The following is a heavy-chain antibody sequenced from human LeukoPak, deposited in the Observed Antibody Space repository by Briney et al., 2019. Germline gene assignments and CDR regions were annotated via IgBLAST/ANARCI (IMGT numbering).Heavy chain of an antibody. CDR1: GFSVSNNY. Sequence: PGGSLRLSCAASGFSVSNNYMSWVRQAPGKGLEWVSVIYSGGSTFYADSVKGRFTISRDNSKNTLYLQMNSLRAEDTAVYYCATAGNYRFDYWGQGTLVTVSS. J-gene: IGHJ4*02. D-gene: IGHD1-7*01. V-gene: IGHV3-66*01. CDR2: IYSGGST. CDR3: ATAGNYRFDY.